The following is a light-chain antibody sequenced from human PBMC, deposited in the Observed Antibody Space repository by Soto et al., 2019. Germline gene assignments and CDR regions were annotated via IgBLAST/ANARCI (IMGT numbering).Light chain of an antibody. J-gene: IGKJ3*01. V-gene: IGKV1-9*01. CDR2: AAS. Sequence: DIQLNQSPSFLSASVGDRVTITCRASQGISSYLAWYQEKPGKAPKLLIYAASTLQSGVPSRFSGSGSGTECTLTISSLQPEDFATYYCHQLNTYPFTFGPGTKVDIK. CDR1: QGISSY. CDR3: HQLNTYPFT.